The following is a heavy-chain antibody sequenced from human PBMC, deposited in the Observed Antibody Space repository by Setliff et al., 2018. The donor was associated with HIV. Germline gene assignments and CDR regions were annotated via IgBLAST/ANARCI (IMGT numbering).Heavy chain of an antibody. Sequence: SETLSLTCTVSGVSLSSESYYWGWVRQPPGKALEWVGSMYYNGQIFYNPSLRSRVTIFVDSSKNELSLRLQSVTAADTAVYYCAIRGESTGSWFSSWYSYDMDVWGQGTTVTVSS. CDR2: MYYNGQI. J-gene: IGHJ6*02. D-gene: IGHD2-15*01. V-gene: IGHV4-39*01. CDR3: AIRGESTGSWFSSWYSYDMDV. CDR1: GVSLSSESYY.